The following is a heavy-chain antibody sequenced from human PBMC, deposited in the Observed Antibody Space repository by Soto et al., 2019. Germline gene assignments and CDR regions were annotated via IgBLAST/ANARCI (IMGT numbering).Heavy chain of an antibody. D-gene: IGHD3-22*01. CDR3: ARQRSYYYDSSGYRDAFDI. CDR1: GYSFTCYW. CDR2: IYPGDSDT. Sequence: GESLKISCKGSGYSFTCYWIGWVRQMPGKGLEWMGIIYPGDSDTRYSPSFQGQVTISADKSISTAYLQWSSLKASDTAMYYCARQRSYYYDSSGYRDAFDIWGQGTMVTV. J-gene: IGHJ3*02. V-gene: IGHV5-51*01.